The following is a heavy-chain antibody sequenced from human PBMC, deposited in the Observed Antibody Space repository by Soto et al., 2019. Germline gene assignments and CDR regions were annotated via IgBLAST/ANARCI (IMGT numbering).Heavy chain of an antibody. D-gene: IGHD1-26*01. CDR1: GGTISSWN. J-gene: IGHJ4*02. CDR2: IYYSGST. V-gene: IGHV4-59*08. Sequence: PSETLSFTCTLSGGTISSWNRSWIRQPPGKELEWMRYIYYSGSTNCNTSLKWRVLISVDTSTNRFSLNLSSLTAAYAAVYYCARRYGSAIDYWGQGTLVTVSA. CDR3: ARRYGSAIDY.